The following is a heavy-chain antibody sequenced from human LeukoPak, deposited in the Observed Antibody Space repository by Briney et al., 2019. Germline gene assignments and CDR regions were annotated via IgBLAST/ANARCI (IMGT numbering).Heavy chain of an antibody. J-gene: IGHJ4*02. CDR2: ISGSGGST. CDR3: AKVRVGATTPLGTDY. V-gene: IGHV3-23*01. Sequence: GGSLRLSCAASGFTFSSYAMSWVRQAPGKGLEWVSAISGSGGSTYYADSVKGRFTISRDNSKNTLYLQMNSLRAEDTAVYYCAKVRVGATTPLGTDYWGQGTLVTVSS. CDR1: GFTFSSYA. D-gene: IGHD1-26*01.